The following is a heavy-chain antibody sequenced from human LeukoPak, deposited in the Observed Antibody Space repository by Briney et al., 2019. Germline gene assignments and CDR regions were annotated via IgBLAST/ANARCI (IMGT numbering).Heavy chain of an antibody. D-gene: IGHD6-19*01. Sequence: HPGGSLRLSCAASGFSFNSYWMTWVRQPPGRGLEWVANIDPAGTDTYYVDPVKGRFTISRDNAKNFVYLQMNTLRAEDTAVYSCGRFGYVAGIDLWGKGTLVTVS. CDR1: GFSFNSYW. CDR3: GRFGYVAGIDL. J-gene: IGHJ4*02. CDR2: IDPAGTDT. V-gene: IGHV3-7*01.